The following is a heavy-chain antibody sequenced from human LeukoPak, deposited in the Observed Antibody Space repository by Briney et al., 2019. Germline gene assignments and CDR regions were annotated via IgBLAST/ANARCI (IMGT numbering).Heavy chain of an antibody. J-gene: IGHJ5*02. CDR1: GYTFTSYD. V-gene: IGHV1-2*02. CDR3: AREAFYDWHDVWFDP. Sequence: ASVKVSCKASGYTFTSYDINWARQAPGQGLEWMGWINPNSGGTNYAQKFQGRVTMTRDTSISTAYMELSRLRSDDAAVYYCAREAFYDWHDVWFDPWGQGTLVTVSS. CDR2: INPNSGGT. D-gene: IGHD1-20*01.